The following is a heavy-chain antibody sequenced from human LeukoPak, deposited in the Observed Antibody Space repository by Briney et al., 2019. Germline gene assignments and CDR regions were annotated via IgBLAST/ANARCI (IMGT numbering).Heavy chain of an antibody. J-gene: IGHJ4*02. D-gene: IGHD2-2*02. Sequence: PSETLSLTCTVSGGSISSGGYYWSWIRQPPGKGLEWIGYIYHSGSTYYNPSLKSRVTISVDRSKNQFSLKLSSVTAADTAVYYCAREEVGYCSSTSCYTGYFDYWGQGTLFTVSS. V-gene: IGHV4-30-2*01. CDR1: GGSISSGGYY. CDR2: IYHSGST. CDR3: AREEVGYCSSTSCYTGYFDY.